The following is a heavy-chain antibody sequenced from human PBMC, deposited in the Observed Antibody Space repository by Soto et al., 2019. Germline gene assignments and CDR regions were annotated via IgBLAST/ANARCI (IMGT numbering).Heavy chain of an antibody. J-gene: IGHJ4*02. D-gene: IGHD3-22*01. V-gene: IGHV1-46*01. CDR1: GYTFTSYY. CDR3: ARGAGYYDSSGYWPFDY. Sequence: ASVKVSCKASGYTFTSYYMHWVRQAPGQGLEWMGRINPSGGSTSHAQSLQGRVTMTRDTSTSTVYMELSSLRSEDTAVYYCARGAGYYDSSGYWPFDYWGQGTLVTVSS. CDR2: INPSGGST.